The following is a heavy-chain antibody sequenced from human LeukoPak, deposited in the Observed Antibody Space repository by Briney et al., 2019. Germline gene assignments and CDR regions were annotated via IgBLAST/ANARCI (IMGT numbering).Heavy chain of an antibody. CDR1: GYTFTSNH. Sequence: ASVKISCKASGYTFTSNHIHWVRQAPGQGLEWMGVINPSGDSTSYAQNFQGRVTMTRDTSTSTVYMELSSLRSEDTAIYYCAXIAAXXTGEGYWGQXTXXXVSS. J-gene: IGHJ4*02. CDR3: AXIAAXXTGEGY. D-gene: IGHD6-13*01. CDR2: INPSGDST. V-gene: IGHV1-46*01.